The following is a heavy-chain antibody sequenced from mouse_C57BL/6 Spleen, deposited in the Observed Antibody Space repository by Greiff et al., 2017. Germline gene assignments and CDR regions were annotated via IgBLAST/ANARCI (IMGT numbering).Heavy chain of an antibody. D-gene: IGHD1-1*01. J-gene: IGHJ4*01. CDR1: GYTFTSYW. V-gene: IGHV1-50*01. CDR2: IDPSDSYT. CDR3: ARKTTVSVGAMDY. Sequence: VQLQQPGAELVKPGASVKLSCKASGYTFTSYWMQWVKQRPGQGLEWIGEIDPSDSYTNYNQKFKGKATLTVDTSSSTAYMQLSSLTSEDSAVYYCARKTTVSVGAMDYWGQGTSVTVSS.